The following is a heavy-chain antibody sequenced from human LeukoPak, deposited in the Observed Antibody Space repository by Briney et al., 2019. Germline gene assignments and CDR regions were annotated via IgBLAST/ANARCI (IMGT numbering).Heavy chain of an antibody. CDR2: IYYSGST. CDR3: ARRVMRYSSSWHYYYMDV. V-gene: IGHV4-59*01. J-gene: IGHJ6*03. CDR1: GGSISSYY. D-gene: IGHD6-13*01. Sequence: SSETLSLTCTVSGGSISSYYWSWIRQPPGKGLEWIGYIYYSGSTNYNPSLKSRVTISVDTSKNQSSLKLSSVTAADTAVYYCARRVMRYSSSWHYYYMDVWGKGTTVTVSS.